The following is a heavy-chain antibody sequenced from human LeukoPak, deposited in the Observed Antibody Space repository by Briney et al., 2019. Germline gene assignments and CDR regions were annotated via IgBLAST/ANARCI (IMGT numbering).Heavy chain of an antibody. V-gene: IGHV3-15*01. D-gene: IGHD6-13*01. CDR3: TTANMAAASQFDP. CDR2: IKSKPDGGTT. CDR1: GFTFNNAW. Sequence: GGSLRLSCAASGFTFNNAWMSWVRQGPGKGLEWVGRIKSKPDGGTTEYAAPVKGRFTISRDDSKSTLYLQMNSLKTEDTALYYCTTANMAAASQFDPWGQGTLVTVSS. J-gene: IGHJ5*02.